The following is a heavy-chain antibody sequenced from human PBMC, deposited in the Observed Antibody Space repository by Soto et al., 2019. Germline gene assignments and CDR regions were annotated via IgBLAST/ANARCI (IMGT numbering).Heavy chain of an antibody. D-gene: IGHD5-18*01. J-gene: IGHJ5*02. V-gene: IGHV4-34*01. Sequence: SETLSLTCAVYGGSFSGYYWSWIRQPPGKGLELIGEINHSGSTNYNPSLKSRVTISVDTSKNQFSLKLSSVTAADTAVYYCARWRRRGGYSYGYTNWFDPWGQGTLVTVSS. CDR2: INHSGST. CDR3: ARWRRRGGYSYGYTNWFDP. CDR1: GGSFSGYY.